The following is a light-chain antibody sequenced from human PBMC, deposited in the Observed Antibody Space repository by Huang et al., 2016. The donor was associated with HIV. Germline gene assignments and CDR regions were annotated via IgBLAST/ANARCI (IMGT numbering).Light chain of an antibody. CDR3: QQSSISPWT. Sequence: DIQMTQSPSSLSASVGDRVTITCRASQTISNYLNWYQQKPGKAPKLLIYAASDLQSGVPSRFSGRGAGTEFTLTSSSLQPEDSATYYCQQSSISPWTFGQGTRVEIK. CDR2: AAS. V-gene: IGKV1-39*01. CDR1: QTISNY. J-gene: IGKJ1*01.